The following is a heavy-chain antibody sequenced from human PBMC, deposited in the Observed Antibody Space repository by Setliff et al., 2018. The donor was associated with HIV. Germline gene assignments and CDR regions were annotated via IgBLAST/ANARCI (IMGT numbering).Heavy chain of an antibody. Sequence: SETLSLTCAVSGVSISTSTYYWGWIRQPPGKGLEWIGSIYYSGSTYYNSSLQSRVTISVDTSKNQFSLKVNSVTAADTAVYYCARHPPNLDWLDPWGQGTLVTVSS. CDR1: GVSISTSTYY. CDR2: IYYSGST. J-gene: IGHJ5*02. CDR3: ARHPPNLDWLDP. V-gene: IGHV4-39*01.